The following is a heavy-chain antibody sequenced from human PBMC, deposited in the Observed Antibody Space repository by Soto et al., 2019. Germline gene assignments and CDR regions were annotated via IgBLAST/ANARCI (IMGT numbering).Heavy chain of an antibody. CDR1: GYTFSSYG. D-gene: IGHD5-12*01. Sequence: ASVKVSCTASGYTFSSYGISWIRQAPGQGLEWMGWINAYNGHTDYAQNLQDRVTLTTDTSTSTAYMELRSLRSDDTAVYYCATSYDSGFDPWGQGTLVTVSS. V-gene: IGHV1-18*04. CDR3: ATSYDSGFDP. J-gene: IGHJ5*02. CDR2: INAYNGHT.